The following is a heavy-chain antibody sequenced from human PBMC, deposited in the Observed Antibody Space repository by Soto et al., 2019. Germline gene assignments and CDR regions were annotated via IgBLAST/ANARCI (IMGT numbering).Heavy chain of an antibody. CDR3: ARLTRGGYSYGLRAQYYYYGMDV. V-gene: IGHV5-10-1*01. CDR1: GYSFTSYW. D-gene: IGHD5-18*01. CDR2: IDPSDSYT. J-gene: IGHJ6*02. Sequence: GESLRISCKGSGYSFTSYWISWVRQMPGKGLEWMGRIDPSDSYTNYSPSFQGHVTISADKSISTAYLQWSSLKASDTAMYYCARLTRGGYSYGLRAQYYYYGMDVWGQGTTVTVAS.